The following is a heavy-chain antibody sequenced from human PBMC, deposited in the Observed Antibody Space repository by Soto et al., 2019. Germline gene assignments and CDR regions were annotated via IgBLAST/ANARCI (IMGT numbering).Heavy chain of an antibody. Sequence: GGSLRLSCAASGFTFSSYSMNWVRQAPGKGLEWVSSISSSSGYIYYADSVKGRFTISRDNSKNTLYLQMNSLRAEDTSVYYCAKEGGLSGSYYISSSYYFDYWGQGTLVTVSS. CDR1: GFTFSSYS. V-gene: IGHV3-21*01. J-gene: IGHJ4*02. CDR3: AKEGGLSGSYYISSSYYFDY. D-gene: IGHD1-26*01. CDR2: ISSSSGYI.